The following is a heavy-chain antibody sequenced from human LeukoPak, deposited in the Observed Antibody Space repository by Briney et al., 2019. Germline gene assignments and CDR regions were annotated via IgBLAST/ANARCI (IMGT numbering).Heavy chain of an antibody. CDR2: INPNSGGT. Sequence: ASVKVSCKASGYTFTGYYMHWLRQAPGQGLEWMGWINPNSGGTNYAQKFQGRVTMTRDTSISTAYMELSRLRSDDTAVYYCARGGVRLGELSLYPRYWGQGTLVTVSS. CDR3: ARGGVRLGELSLYPRY. CDR1: GYTFTGYY. V-gene: IGHV1-2*02. D-gene: IGHD3-16*02. J-gene: IGHJ4*02.